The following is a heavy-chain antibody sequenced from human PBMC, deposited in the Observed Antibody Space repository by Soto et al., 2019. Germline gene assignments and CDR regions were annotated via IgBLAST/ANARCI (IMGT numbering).Heavy chain of an antibody. Sequence: SQTLSLTCAISGDSVSSNSAAWNWVRQSPSRGLEWLGRTYYRSKWKTDYAVSVRGRITINPDTSKTQFSLQLNSVTPGDTAVYYCARGDVIDIWGRGTMVTVSS. CDR2: TYYRSKWKT. CDR1: GDSVSSNSAA. V-gene: IGHV6-1*01. J-gene: IGHJ3*02. CDR3: ARGDVIDI.